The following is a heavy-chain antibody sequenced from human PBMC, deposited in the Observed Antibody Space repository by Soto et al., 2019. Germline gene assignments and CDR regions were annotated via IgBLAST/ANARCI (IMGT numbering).Heavy chain of an antibody. V-gene: IGHV1-3*01. CDR3: ARNPVYSSGWYNEGWFDP. Sequence: ASVKVSCKASGYTFTSYAMHWVRQAPGQRLEWMGWINAGNGNTKYSQKFQGRVTITRDTSASTAYMELSSLSSEDTAEYYCARNPVYSSGWYNEGWFDPWGQGTLVTVSS. J-gene: IGHJ5*02. D-gene: IGHD6-19*01. CDR2: INAGNGNT. CDR1: GYTFTSYA.